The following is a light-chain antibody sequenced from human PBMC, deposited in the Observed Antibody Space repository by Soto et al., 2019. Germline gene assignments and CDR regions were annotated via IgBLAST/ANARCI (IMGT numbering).Light chain of an antibody. CDR1: QSVLFRSNNKNY. V-gene: IGKV4-1*01. J-gene: IGKJ1*01. CDR2: WAS. CDR3: QQYYTTPWT. Sequence: DIVMTQSPDSLALSLGERATINCKSSQSVLFRSNNKNYLAWFQQKPGQPPKLLIYWASTRESGVPDRFSGSGSGTDFTLTISSLQAEDVAVYYCQQYYTTPWTFGQGTKVENK.